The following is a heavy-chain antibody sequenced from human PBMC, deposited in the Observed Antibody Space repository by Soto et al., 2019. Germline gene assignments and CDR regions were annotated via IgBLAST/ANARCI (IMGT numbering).Heavy chain of an antibody. Sequence: EVQLLQSGGGVVQPGGSLRLSCAASGFAFSDYDMSWVRQAQGKGLEWVSAIRGNGGSTYYADSVKGRFTISRDNSTNTLYLQMNNLRGEDTAIYYCANRATSMVTRYYYGMDVCGQGTTVTVSS. J-gene: IGHJ6*02. CDR3: ANRATSMVTRYYYGMDV. V-gene: IGHV3-23*01. CDR1: GFAFSDYD. D-gene: IGHD5-18*01. CDR2: IRGNGGST.